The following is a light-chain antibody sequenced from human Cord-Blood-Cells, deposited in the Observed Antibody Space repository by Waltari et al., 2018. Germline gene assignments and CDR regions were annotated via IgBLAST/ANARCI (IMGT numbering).Light chain of an antibody. CDR2: WAS. Sequence: DMVMTQSPDSLAVSLGERSTINCKYSQSVLYSSNNKNYLAWYQQKPGQPPKLLIYWASTRESGVPDRFSGSGSGTDFTLTISSLQAEDVAVYYCQQYYSTPLTFGPGTKVDIK. V-gene: IGKV4-1*01. J-gene: IGKJ3*01. CDR3: QQYYSTPLT. CDR1: QSVLYSSNNKNY.